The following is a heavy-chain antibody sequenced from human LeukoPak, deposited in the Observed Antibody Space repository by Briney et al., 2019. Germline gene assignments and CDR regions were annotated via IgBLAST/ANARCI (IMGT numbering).Heavy chain of an antibody. CDR3: ARRTVPYDAFDI. CDR1: GGSISSSSYY. J-gene: IGHJ3*02. V-gene: IGHV4-39*01. CDR2: IYYSGST. Sequence: PSETLSLTCTVSGGSISSSSYYWGWIRQPPGKGLEWIGSIYYSGSTYYNPSLKSRVTISVDTSKNQFSLKLSSVTAADTAVYYCARRTVPYDAFDIWGQGTMVTVSS. D-gene: IGHD4-17*01.